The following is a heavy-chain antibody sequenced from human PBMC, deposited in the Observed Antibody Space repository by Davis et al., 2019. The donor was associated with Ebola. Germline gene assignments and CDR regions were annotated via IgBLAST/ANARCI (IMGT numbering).Heavy chain of an antibody. J-gene: IGHJ6*02. D-gene: IGHD5-24*01. CDR1: GGPISTFY. V-gene: IGHV4-59*08. CDR2: TFYRGST. CDR3: TRGDGYSSTGDV. Sequence: SETLSLTCTVSGGPISTFYWSWIRQPPGKGLEWIGYTFYRGSTKYNPSLNSRVTISVDTSRNQFSLELRSVTAADTAVSYCTRGDGYSSTGDVWGQGTTVTVSS.